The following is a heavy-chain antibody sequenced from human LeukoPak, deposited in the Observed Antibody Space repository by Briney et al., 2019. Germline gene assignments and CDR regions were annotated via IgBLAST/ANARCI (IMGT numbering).Heavy chain of an antibody. J-gene: IGHJ4*02. CDR2: INHSGST. CDR1: GGSFSGYY. CDR3: ARVSTAMVTSHYHY. Sequence: SETLSLTCAVYGGSFSGYYWSWIRQPPGKGREGIGEINHSGSTNYNPSLKSRLTISVDTSKNQFSLKLSSVTAAHTAVYYCARVSTAMVTSHYHYWGQGTLLTVSS. V-gene: IGHV4-34*01. D-gene: IGHD5-18*01.